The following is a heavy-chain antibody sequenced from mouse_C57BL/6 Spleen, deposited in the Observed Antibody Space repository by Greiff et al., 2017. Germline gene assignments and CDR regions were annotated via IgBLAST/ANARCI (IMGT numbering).Heavy chain of an antibody. CDR3: AMDDYDKFAY. D-gene: IGHD2-4*01. CDR1: GYTFTSYW. V-gene: IGHV1-74*01. CDR2: IHPSDSDT. Sequence: QVQLQQPGAELVKPGASVKVSCTASGYTFTSYWMPWVNQRPGQGLEWIGSIHPSDSDTNYNQKFKGKATLTVAKSSSTAYMQLSSLTSEDSAVYYCAMDDYDKFAYWGQGTLVTVSA. J-gene: IGHJ3*01.